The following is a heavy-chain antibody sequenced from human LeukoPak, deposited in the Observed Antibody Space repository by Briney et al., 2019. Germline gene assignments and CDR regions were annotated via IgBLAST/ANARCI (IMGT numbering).Heavy chain of an antibody. CDR2: IYYSRST. Sequence: SETLSLTCTGSGGSISSYYWSWIRQPPGKGLEWIGYIYYSRSTNHNPPLKSRVTISVDTSKNQFSLKLSSVTAADTAVYYCAREGIAAVMDVWGQGTTVTVSS. CDR3: AREGIAAVMDV. D-gene: IGHD6-13*01. CDR1: GGSISSYY. V-gene: IGHV4-59*01. J-gene: IGHJ6*02.